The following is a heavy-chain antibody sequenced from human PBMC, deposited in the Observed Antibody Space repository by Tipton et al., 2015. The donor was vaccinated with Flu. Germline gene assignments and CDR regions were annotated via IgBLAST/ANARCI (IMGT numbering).Heavy chain of an antibody. CDR1: GFTFSSYD. D-gene: IGHD1/OR15-1a*01. V-gene: IGHV3-13*01. CDR3: ARAGNNYYGMDV. Sequence: SLRLSCVASGFTFSSYDMRWVRQATGKGLEWVSAINTGGNTFYPDSVKGRFTISRENAKNSLYLQLNSLRAGDTAVYYCARAGNNYYGMDVWGQGTTVTVPS. J-gene: IGHJ6*02. CDR2: INTGGNT.